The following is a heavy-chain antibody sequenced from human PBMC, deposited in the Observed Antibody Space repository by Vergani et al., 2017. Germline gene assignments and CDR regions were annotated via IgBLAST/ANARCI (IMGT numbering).Heavy chain of an antibody. Sequence: QVQLVQSGAEVKKPGASVKVSCKASGGTFSSYAISWVRQAPGQGLEWMGRIIPILGIANYAQKFQGRVTITADKSTSTAYMELSSLGSEDTAVYYCARGPGSNWFDPWGQGTLVTVSS. CDR1: GGTFSSYA. V-gene: IGHV1-69*04. D-gene: IGHD1-26*01. CDR3: ARGPGSNWFDP. CDR2: IIPILGIA. J-gene: IGHJ5*02.